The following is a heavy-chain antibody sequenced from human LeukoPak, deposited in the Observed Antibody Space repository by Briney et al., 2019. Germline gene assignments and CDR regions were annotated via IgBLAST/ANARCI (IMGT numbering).Heavy chain of an antibody. CDR3: AKEMKPWMHFDY. V-gene: IGHV3-30*18. CDR1: GFTFSRSA. D-gene: IGHD5-12*01. CDR2: ISHDGSNT. Sequence: GRSLRLSCAASGFTFSRSAVHWVRQAPGKGLEWVAVISHDGSNTDYTDSVKGRFTISRDNSKNTLYMQMNSLRAEDTAVYYCAKEMKPWMHFDYWGQGTLVTVSS. J-gene: IGHJ4*02.